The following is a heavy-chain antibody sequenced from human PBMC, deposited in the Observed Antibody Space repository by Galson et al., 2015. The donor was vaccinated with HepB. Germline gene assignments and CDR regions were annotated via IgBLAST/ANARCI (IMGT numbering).Heavy chain of an antibody. CDR3: ARGSARSTYDFWSGYYVGDWFDP. CDR2: ISAYNGNT. D-gene: IGHD3-3*01. V-gene: IGHV1-18*04. J-gene: IGHJ5*02. Sequence: SVKVSCKASGYTFTSYGISWVRQAPGQGLEWMGWISAYNGNTNYAQKFQGRVTITADESTSTAYMELSSLRSEDTAVYYCARGSARSTYDFWSGYYVGDWFDPWGQGTLVTVSS. CDR1: GYTFTSYG.